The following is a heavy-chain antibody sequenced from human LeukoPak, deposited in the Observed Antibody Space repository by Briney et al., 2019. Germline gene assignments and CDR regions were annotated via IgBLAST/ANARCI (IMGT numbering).Heavy chain of an antibody. D-gene: IGHD3-16*01. CDR3: ARSPYAFDY. V-gene: IGHV1-46*01. Sequence: ASVKASCKASGYTFTSYYMHWVRQAPGQGLEWMGIINPSGGSTSYAQKFQGRVTMTRDMSTSTVYMEPSSLRSEDTAVYYCARSPYAFDYWGQGTLVTVSS. J-gene: IGHJ4*02. CDR1: GYTFTSYY. CDR2: INPSGGST.